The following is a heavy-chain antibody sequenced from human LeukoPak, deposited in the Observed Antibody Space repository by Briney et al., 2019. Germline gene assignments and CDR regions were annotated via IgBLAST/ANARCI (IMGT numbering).Heavy chain of an antibody. V-gene: IGHV3-33*01. D-gene: IGHD3-22*01. Sequence: GRSLRLSCAASGFTFSSYGMHWVRQAPGKGLEWVAVIWYDGSNKYYADSVKGRFTISRDNSKNTLYPQMNSLRAEDTAVYYCARDRYDSSGIYYFDFWGQGTLVTVSS. CDR3: ARDRYDSSGIYYFDF. CDR1: GFTFSSYG. J-gene: IGHJ4*02. CDR2: IWYDGSNK.